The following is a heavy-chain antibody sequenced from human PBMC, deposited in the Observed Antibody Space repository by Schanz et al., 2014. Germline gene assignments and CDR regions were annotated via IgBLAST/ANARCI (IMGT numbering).Heavy chain of an antibody. J-gene: IGHJ4*02. V-gene: IGHV3-23*04. CDR1: GFTFSSYA. CDR3: AKEGGYDHGDYXXY. D-gene: IGHD4-17*01. CDR2: ISGSGEKT. Sequence: EVQLVESGGGLVQPGGSLRLSCAASGFTFSSYAMSWVRQAPGKGLEWVSAISGSGEKTYYTDSVKGRFTISRDSTENTLYLQMNSLRAEDTAVYYCAKEGGYDHGDYXXYWGQGTLVTVSS.